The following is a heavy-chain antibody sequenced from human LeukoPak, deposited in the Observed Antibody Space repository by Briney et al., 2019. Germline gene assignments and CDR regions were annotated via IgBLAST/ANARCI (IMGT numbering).Heavy chain of an antibody. J-gene: IGHJ4*02. Sequence: SETLSLTCTASGGSISSYYWSWIRQPPGKGLEWIGYIYYSGSTNYNPSLKSRVTISVDTSKNQFSLKLSSVTAADTAVYYCARGDSSSWYKVDYFDYWGQGTLVTVSS. CDR1: GGSISSYY. CDR2: IYYSGST. CDR3: ARGDSSSWYKVDYFDY. D-gene: IGHD6-13*01. V-gene: IGHV4-59*01.